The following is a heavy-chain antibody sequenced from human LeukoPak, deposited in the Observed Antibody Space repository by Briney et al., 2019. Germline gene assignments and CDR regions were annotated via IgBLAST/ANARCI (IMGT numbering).Heavy chain of an antibody. J-gene: IGHJ4*02. Sequence: GGSLRLSCAASGFTFRSCAIYWVRQAPGEGLEWVSGISGSGGDTYFADSVKGRLTISRDNSKNTVFLQMDSLRAEDTAVYYCAKTTAGYSSGRYPGWPIDYWGQGTLVTVSS. CDR2: ISGSGGDT. CDR1: GFTFRSCA. D-gene: IGHD6-19*01. V-gene: IGHV3-23*01. CDR3: AKTTAGYSSGRYPGWPIDY.